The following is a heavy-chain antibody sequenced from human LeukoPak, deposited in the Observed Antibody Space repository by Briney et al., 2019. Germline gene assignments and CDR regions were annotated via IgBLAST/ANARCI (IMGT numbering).Heavy chain of an antibody. CDR1: GYTFTSYY. CDR2: INPSGGST. J-gene: IGHJ4*02. CDR3: ATSNWNYDFDY. V-gene: IGHV1-46*01. Sequence: ASVKVSCKASGYTFTSYYMHWVRQAPGQGLEWMGIINPSGGSTSYAQKFQGRVTMTEDTSTDTAYMELSSLRSEDTAVYYCATSNWNYDFDYWGQGTLVTVSS. D-gene: IGHD1-7*01.